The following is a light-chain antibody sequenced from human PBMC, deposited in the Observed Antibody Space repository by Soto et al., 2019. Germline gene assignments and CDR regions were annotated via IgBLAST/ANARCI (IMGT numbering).Light chain of an antibody. Sequence: EIVMTQSPATLSVSPGERATLSCRASQRVSSNLAWYQQKPGQAPRLLIYGASTRATGIPARFSGSGSETEFTLTISSLQSEDFAVYYCQQYNNCPPWTFGQGTKVEIK. CDR3: QQYNNCPPWT. J-gene: IGKJ1*01. V-gene: IGKV3-15*01. CDR2: GAS. CDR1: QRVSSN.